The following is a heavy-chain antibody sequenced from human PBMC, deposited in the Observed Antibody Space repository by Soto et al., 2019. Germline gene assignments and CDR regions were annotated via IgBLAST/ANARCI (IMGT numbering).Heavy chain of an antibody. D-gene: IGHD3-16*01. CDR1: GFSFMSQG. CDR3: ARVKESTSHMIRLYFFDV. J-gene: IGHJ4*02. CDR2: IWYDGSNE. V-gene: IGHV3-33*01. Sequence: SLKISCAASGFSFMSQGMAWVRQAPGKGLEWVSIIWYDGSNEYYGDSVKGRFTISIDSSKNTLFLQMDSLRGEDTAVYYCARVKESTSHMIRLYFFDVWGQGALVTVSS.